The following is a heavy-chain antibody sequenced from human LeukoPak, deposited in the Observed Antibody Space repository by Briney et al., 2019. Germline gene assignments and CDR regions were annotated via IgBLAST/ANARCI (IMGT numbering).Heavy chain of an antibody. CDR2: INPNSGGT. D-gene: IGHD1-1*01. Sequence: GASVKVSCKASGYTFTGYYMHWVRQAPGQGLEWMGWINPNSGGTNYAQKFQGRVTITTDESTSTAYMELSSLRSEDTAVYYCASTTNSMTTSNTGTTNRGHNYYYYYMDVWGKGTTVTVSS. V-gene: IGHV1-2*02. J-gene: IGHJ6*03. CDR1: GYTFTGYY. CDR3: ASTTNSMTTSNTGTTNRGHNYYYYYMDV.